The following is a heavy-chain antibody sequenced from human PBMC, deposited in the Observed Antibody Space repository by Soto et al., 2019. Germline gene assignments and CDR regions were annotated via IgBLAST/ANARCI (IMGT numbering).Heavy chain of an antibody. CDR3: ARCLDAVATTPADY. CDR1: GYTFTSYC. V-gene: IGHV1-18*01. D-gene: IGHD5-12*01. J-gene: IGHJ4*02. CDR2: ISAYNGNT. Sequence: ASVKVSCKASGYTFTSYCMSWVRQAPGQGLEWMGWISAYNGNTNYAQKLQGRVTMTTDTSTSTAYMELRSLRSDDTAVYYCARCLDAVATTPADYWGQGTLVTVS.